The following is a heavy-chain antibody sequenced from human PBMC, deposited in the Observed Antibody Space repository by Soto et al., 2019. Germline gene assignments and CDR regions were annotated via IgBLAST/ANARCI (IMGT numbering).Heavy chain of an antibody. CDR1: GFTFSSYA. V-gene: IGHV3-30-3*01. CDR3: ARDPCSGGSCYPSAFDY. D-gene: IGHD2-15*01. J-gene: IGHJ4*02. CDR2: ISYDGSNK. Sequence: PVGSLRLSCAASGFTFSSYAMHWARQAPGKGLEWVAVISYDGSNKYYADSVKGRFTISRDNSKNTLYLQMNSLRAEDTAVYYCARDPCSGGSCYPSAFDYWGQGTLVTVSS.